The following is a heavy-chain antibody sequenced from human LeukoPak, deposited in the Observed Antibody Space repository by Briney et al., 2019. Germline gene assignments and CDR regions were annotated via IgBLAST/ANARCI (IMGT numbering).Heavy chain of an antibody. Sequence: PSETLSLTCTVSGYSINSGYYWGWIRQPPGKGLEWIGIIYHSGSTYYNPSLKSRVTILVDTSKNQFSLKLTSVTAADTAVYYCARADSSSLSFDYWGQGTLVTVSS. CDR3: ARADSSSLSFDY. J-gene: IGHJ4*02. V-gene: IGHV4-38-2*02. CDR2: IYHSGST. D-gene: IGHD6-6*01. CDR1: GYSINSGYY.